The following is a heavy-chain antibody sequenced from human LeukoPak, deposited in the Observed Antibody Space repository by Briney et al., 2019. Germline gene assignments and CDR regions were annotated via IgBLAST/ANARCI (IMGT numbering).Heavy chain of an antibody. V-gene: IGHV3-15*01. CDR3: TTDDRSSTSCSLPRYYYYGMDV. CDR1: GFTFSNAW. CDR2: IKSKTDGGTT. D-gene: IGHD2-2*01. J-gene: IGHJ6*02. Sequence: GGSLRLSCAASGFTFSNAWMSWVRQAPGKGLEWVGRIKSKTDGGTTDYAAPVKGRFTISRDDSKNTLYLQMNSLKTEDTAVYYCTTDDRSSTSCSLPRYYYYGMDVWGQGTTVTVSS.